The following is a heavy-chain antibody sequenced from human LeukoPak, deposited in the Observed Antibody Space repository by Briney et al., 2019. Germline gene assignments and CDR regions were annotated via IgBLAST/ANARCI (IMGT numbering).Heavy chain of an antibody. V-gene: IGHV3-30-3*01. CDR1: GFTFSSYA. J-gene: IGHJ4*02. CDR3: AKDWGWEAVAGMGLLDY. D-gene: IGHD6-19*01. CDR2: ISYDGSNK. Sequence: QSGGSLRLSCAASGFTFSSYAVHWVRQAPGKGLEWVAVISYDGSNKYYADSVKGRFTISRDNSKNTLYLQMNSLRAEDTAVYYCAKDWGWEAVAGMGLLDYWGQGTLVTVSS.